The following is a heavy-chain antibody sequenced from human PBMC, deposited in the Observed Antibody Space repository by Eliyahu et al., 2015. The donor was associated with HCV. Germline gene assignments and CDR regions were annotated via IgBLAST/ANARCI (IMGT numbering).Heavy chain of an antibody. V-gene: IGHV5-51*01. J-gene: IGHJ6*02. CDR1: GYNFANYW. D-gene: IGHD3-16*01. Sequence: EVQLVQSGAXXKKPGESXKXSCKGSGYNFANYWIGWVRQLPGKGLEWMGIIYPGDSDTRYSPSFQGQVTISADKSISTAYLQWSSLKASDIAMYYCARHGGGNYYYGMDVWGQGTTVTVSS. CDR2: IYPGDSDT. CDR3: ARHGGGNYYYGMDV.